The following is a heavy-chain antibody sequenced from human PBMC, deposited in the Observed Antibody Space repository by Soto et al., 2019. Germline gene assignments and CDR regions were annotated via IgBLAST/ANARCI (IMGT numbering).Heavy chain of an antibody. J-gene: IGHJ4*02. CDR3: VSQRTSVLTQAYFDY. Sequence: SETLSLTFTVSGVSVINSNYYWGVIRQSPGKGLEWIGSVYYRGRSYSKSSVKSRVTISVDTSKNQFSLNLNSVTASDTAVYYCVSQRTSVLTQAYFDYWGPGALVTVSS. CDR2: VYYRGRS. CDR1: GVSVINSNYY. D-gene: IGHD2-8*01. V-gene: IGHV4-39*01.